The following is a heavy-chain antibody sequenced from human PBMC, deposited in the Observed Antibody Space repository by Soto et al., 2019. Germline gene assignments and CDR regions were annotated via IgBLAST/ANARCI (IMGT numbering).Heavy chain of an antibody. CDR1: GYTFTSYY. Sequence: GASVKVSCKASGYTFTSYYMHWVRQAPGQGLEWMGIINPSGGSTSYAQKFQGRVTMTRDTSTSTVYMELSSLRSEDTAVYYCARGGHTAMVTSLGMTTVDYYYYGMDVWGQETTVTVSS. V-gene: IGHV1-46*01. D-gene: IGHD5-18*01. CDR2: INPSGGST. CDR3: ARGGHTAMVTSLGMTTVDYYYYGMDV. J-gene: IGHJ6*02.